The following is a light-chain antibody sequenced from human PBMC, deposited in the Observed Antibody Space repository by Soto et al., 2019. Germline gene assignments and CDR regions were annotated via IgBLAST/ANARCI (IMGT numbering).Light chain of an antibody. Sequence: IVLTQSPATLSLSPGERATLSCRASQSVSSYLAWYQQQPGQAPRLLIYDASNRATGIPARFSGSGSGTDFPLTIRSLEHEDFAVYYCQQLSNWPQWTFGQGTKVEIK. V-gene: IGKV3-11*01. CDR1: QSVSSY. J-gene: IGKJ1*01. CDR3: QQLSNWPQWT. CDR2: DAS.